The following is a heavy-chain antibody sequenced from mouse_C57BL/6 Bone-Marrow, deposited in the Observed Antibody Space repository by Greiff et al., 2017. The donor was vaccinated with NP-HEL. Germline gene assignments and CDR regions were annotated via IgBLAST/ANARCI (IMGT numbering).Heavy chain of an antibody. CDR3: ARDGNYVLYAMDY. CDR1: GFTFSSYG. CDR2: ISSGGSYT. V-gene: IGHV5-6*02. Sequence: DVMLVESGGDLVKPGGSLKLSCAASGFTFSSYGMSWVRQTPDKRLEWVATISSGGSYTYYPDSVKGRFTISRDNAKNTLYLQMSSLKSEDTAMYYCARDGNYVLYAMDYWGQGTSVTVSS. D-gene: IGHD2-1*01. J-gene: IGHJ4*01.